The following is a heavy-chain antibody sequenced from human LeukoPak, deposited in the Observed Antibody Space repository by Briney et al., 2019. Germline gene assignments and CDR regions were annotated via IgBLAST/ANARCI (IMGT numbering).Heavy chain of an antibody. CDR1: GGTFSSYA. Sequence: SVKVSCKASGGTFSSYAISWVRQAPGQGLEWMGGIIPIFGTANYAQKFQGRVAITADESTSTAYMELSSLRSEDTAVYYCARDLMESSGWYSGFDYWGQGTLVTVSS. CDR3: ARDLMESSGWYSGFDY. D-gene: IGHD6-19*01. V-gene: IGHV1-69*13. J-gene: IGHJ4*02. CDR2: IIPIFGTA.